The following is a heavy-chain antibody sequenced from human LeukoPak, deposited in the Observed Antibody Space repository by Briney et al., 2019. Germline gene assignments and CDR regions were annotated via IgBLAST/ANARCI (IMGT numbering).Heavy chain of an antibody. J-gene: IGHJ4*02. V-gene: IGHV3-21*01. Sequence: GGSLRLSCAASVFTFSSYSMNWVRQAPGKGLEWVSSISSSSSYIYYADSVKGRFTISRDNAKNSLYLQMNSLRAEDTAVYYCATEMTTVTTVDYWGQGTLVTVSS. D-gene: IGHD4-17*01. CDR2: ISSSSSYI. CDR1: VFTFSSYS. CDR3: ATEMTTVTTVDY.